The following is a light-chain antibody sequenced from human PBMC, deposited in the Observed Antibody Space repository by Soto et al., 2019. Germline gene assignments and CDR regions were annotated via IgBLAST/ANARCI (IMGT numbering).Light chain of an antibody. CDR3: QSYDSYVSGYV. Sequence: QSVLTQPPSVSGAPGQRVTISCTGSSSNIGAGYDVHWYQQLPGTAPKFLISRNSNRPSGVPDRFSGSKSGTSASLAITGLQAEDEADYYCQSYDSYVSGYVFGTGTKVTVL. CDR2: RNS. V-gene: IGLV1-40*01. CDR1: SSNIGAGYD. J-gene: IGLJ1*01.